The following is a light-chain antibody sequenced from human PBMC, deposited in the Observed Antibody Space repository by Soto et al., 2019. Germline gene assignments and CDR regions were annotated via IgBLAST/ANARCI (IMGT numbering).Light chain of an antibody. CDR1: SSDVGSSNL. Sequence: QSVLTQPASVSGSPGQSITISRTGTSSDVGSSNLVSWYLQHPGNAPKIVIYEGNKRPSGVSDRFSGSKSGDTASLTISGLQAEDEADYYCCSYAGNSSYVFGTGTKVTV. V-gene: IGLV2-23*01. CDR3: CSYAGNSSYV. CDR2: EGN. J-gene: IGLJ1*01.